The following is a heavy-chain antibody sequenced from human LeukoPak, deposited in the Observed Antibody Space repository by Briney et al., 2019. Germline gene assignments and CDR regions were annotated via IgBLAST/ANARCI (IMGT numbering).Heavy chain of an antibody. D-gene: IGHD4-23*01. CDR1: GFTFSSYE. J-gene: IGHJ4*02. Sequence: GGSLRLSCAGSGFTFSSYEMNWVRQAPGKGLEWVSYISSSGRAIYYADSVKGRFTVSRDNAKNSLYLQMNSLRAEDTAVYYCARCPRWAHFDYWGQGALVTVSS. CDR3: ARCPRWAHFDY. V-gene: IGHV3-48*03. CDR2: ISSSGRAI.